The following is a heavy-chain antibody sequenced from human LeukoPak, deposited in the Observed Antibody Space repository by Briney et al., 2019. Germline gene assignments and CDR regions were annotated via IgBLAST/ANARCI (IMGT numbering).Heavy chain of an antibody. D-gene: IGHD3-22*01. J-gene: IGHJ6*02. V-gene: IGHV1-69*02. CDR2: IIPILGIA. Sequence: SVKVPCKASGGTFSSYTISWVRQAPGQGLEWMGRIIPILGIANYAQKFQGRVTITADKSTSTAYMELSSLRSEDTAVYYCARPYYYDSSGYYGMDVWGQGTTVTVSS. CDR1: GGTFSSYT. CDR3: ARPYYYDSSGYYGMDV.